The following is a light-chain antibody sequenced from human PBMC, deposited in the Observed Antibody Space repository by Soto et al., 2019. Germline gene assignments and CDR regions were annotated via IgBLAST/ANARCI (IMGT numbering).Light chain of an antibody. Sequence: DIQMTQSPSTLSASLGDRVTITCRASQSISSWLSWYQQKPGKAPKPLMYDASSLESGVPSRFSGSGSGTEFTLTISSLQPDDFATYYCLQYHTYSWTFGLGTKVDI. V-gene: IGKV1-5*01. CDR3: LQYHTYSWT. CDR2: DAS. CDR1: QSISSW. J-gene: IGKJ1*01.